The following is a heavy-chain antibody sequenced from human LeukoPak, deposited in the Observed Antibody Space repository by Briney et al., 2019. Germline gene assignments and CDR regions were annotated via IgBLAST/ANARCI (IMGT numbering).Heavy chain of an antibody. V-gene: IGHV4-34*01. CDR1: GGPFSGYY. CDR3: ARARLNQLLWSVYYFDY. CDR2: INHSGST. Sequence: PSETLSLTCAVYGGPFSGYYWSWIRRPPGKGLEWIGEINHSGSTNYNPSLKSRVTISVDTSKNQFSLRLSSVTAADTAVYYCARARLNQLLWSVYYFDYWGQGTLVTVSS. D-gene: IGHD2-2*01. J-gene: IGHJ4*02.